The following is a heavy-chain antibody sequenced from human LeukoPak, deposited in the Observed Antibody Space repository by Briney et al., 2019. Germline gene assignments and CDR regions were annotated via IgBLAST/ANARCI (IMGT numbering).Heavy chain of an antibody. J-gene: IGHJ5*02. CDR3: AKDLVTMVRHWFDP. V-gene: IGHV3-53*01. CDR2: IYSGGST. CDR1: GFTVSSNY. Sequence: PGGSLRLSCAASGFTVSSNYMSWVRQAPGKGLEWVSVIYSGGSTYYADSVKGRFTISRHNSKNTLYLQMNSLRAEDTAVYYCAKDLVTMVRHWFDPWGQGTLVTVSS. D-gene: IGHD3-10*01.